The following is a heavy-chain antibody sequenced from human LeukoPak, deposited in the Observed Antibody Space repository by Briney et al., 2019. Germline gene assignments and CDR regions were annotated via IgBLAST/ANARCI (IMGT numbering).Heavy chain of an antibody. J-gene: IGHJ3*01. V-gene: IGHV3-7*03. CDR2: INLDGSDM. D-gene: IGHD3-10*01. CDR1: GFIFNTFW. CDR3: ARDFPGIGRGTFDF. Sequence: GGSLRLSCAASGFIFNTFWMNWVRLTPGKGLEWVAKINLDGSDMYYVDSVKGRFFVSRDNARNLVYLQMNSLRVDDTAVYYCARDFPGIGRGTFDFWGQGTIIIVSS.